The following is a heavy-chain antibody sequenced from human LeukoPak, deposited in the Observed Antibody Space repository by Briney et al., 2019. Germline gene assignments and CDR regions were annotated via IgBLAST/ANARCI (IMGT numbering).Heavy chain of an antibody. V-gene: IGHV4-34*01. CDR1: GGSFSGYY. J-gene: IGHJ4*02. CDR3: ARSLSYSSGLDY. CDR2: INHSGST. D-gene: IGHD6-19*01. Sequence: SETLSLTCAVYGGSFSGYYWSWIGQPPGKGLEWIGEINHSGSTNYNPSLKSRVTISVDTSKNQFSLKLSSVTAADTAVYYCARSLSYSSGLDYWGQGTLVTVSS.